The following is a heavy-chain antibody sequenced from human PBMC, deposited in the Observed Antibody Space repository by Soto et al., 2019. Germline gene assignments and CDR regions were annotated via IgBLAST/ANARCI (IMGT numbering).Heavy chain of an antibody. CDR2: LYVGGTT. Sequence: EVQLVETGGGLIQPGGCLTLSCAASGFSVSSTYMSWVRQAPGKGLQWVSVLYVGGTTYYANSVKGRFTISRDNSRNTLYSHLDSLTTEDTAVYYCARHPPTNSSPAALDYWGQGDMVTVSS. CDR1: GFSVSSTY. J-gene: IGHJ4*02. V-gene: IGHV3-53*02. D-gene: IGHD5-12*01. CDR3: ARHPPTNSSPAALDY.